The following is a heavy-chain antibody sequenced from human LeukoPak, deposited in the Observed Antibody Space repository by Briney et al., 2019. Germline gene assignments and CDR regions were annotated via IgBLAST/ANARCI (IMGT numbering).Heavy chain of an antibody. CDR3: ARSYGLGGNYFDY. CDR1: GYTFTDYY. V-gene: IGHV1-2*02. Sequence: ASVTVSCTASGYTFTDYYMHWVRQAPGQGLEWMGWINPNSGGTNYAQKFQGRVTMTRDTSISTAYMELSRLRSDDTAVYYCARSYGLGGNYFDYWGQGTLVTVSS. D-gene: IGHD3-16*01. CDR2: INPNSGGT. J-gene: IGHJ4*02.